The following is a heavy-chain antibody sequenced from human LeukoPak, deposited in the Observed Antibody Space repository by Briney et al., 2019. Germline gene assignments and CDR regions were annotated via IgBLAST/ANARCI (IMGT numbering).Heavy chain of an antibody. CDR3: VPLSIAAAGTGFDY. Sequence: GGSLRLSCAASGFTFSSYGMHWVRQAPGKGLEWVAVISYDGSNKYYADSVKGRFTISRDNSKNTLYLQMNSLRAEDTAVYYCVPLSIAAAGTGFDYWGQGTLVTVSS. D-gene: IGHD6-13*01. J-gene: IGHJ4*02. CDR2: ISYDGSNK. V-gene: IGHV3-30*03. CDR1: GFTFSSYG.